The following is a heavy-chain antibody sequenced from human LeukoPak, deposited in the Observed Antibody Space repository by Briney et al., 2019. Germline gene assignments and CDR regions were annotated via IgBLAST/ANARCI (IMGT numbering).Heavy chain of an antibody. CDR1: GGSFSGYY. Sequence: SETLSLTCAVYGGSFSGYYWSWICQLPGKGLEWIGEINHSGSTNYNPSLKSRVTISVDTSKNQFSLKLSSVTAADTAVYYCARGLELAYCSGGSCYSYDYWGQGTLVTVSS. J-gene: IGHJ4*02. CDR2: INHSGST. CDR3: ARGLELAYCSGGSCYSYDY. V-gene: IGHV4-34*01. D-gene: IGHD2-15*01.